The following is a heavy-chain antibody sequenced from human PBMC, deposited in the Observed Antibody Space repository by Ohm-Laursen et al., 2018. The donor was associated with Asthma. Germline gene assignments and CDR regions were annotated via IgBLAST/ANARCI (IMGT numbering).Heavy chain of an antibody. CDR1: GFTVSNSY. V-gene: IGHV3-11*04. D-gene: IGHD1-14*01. J-gene: IGHJ4*02. CDR3: ARAPDYFSLFDS. Sequence: SLRLSCAASGFTVSNSYMTWVRQAPGKGPEWLSFISSGSDIIHYADSVEGRLTISRDNAKNSLYLQMKSLRVEDTAVYYCARAPDYFSLFDSWGQGTLVTVSS. CDR2: ISSGSDII.